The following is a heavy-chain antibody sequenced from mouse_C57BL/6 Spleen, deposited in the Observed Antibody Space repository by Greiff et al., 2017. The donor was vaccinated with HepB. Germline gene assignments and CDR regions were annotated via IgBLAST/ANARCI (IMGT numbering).Heavy chain of an antibody. Sequence: EVQLQQSGPELVKPGASVKISCKASGYSFTGYYMNWVKQSPEKSLEWIGEINPSTGGTTYNQKFKAKATLTVDKSSSTAYMQLKSLTSEDSAVYYCARWYYYGSFFDYWGQGTTLTVSS. V-gene: IGHV1-42*01. D-gene: IGHD1-1*01. J-gene: IGHJ2*01. CDR1: GYSFTGYY. CDR3: ARWYYYGSFFDY. CDR2: INPSTGGT.